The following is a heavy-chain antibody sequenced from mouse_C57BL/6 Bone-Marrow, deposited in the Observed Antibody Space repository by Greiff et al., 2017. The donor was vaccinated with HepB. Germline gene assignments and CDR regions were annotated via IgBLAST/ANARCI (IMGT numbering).Heavy chain of an antibody. Sequence: QVQLQQSGAELARPGASVKLSCKASGYTFTSYGISWVKQRTGQGLEWIGEIYPRSGNTYYNEKFKGKATLTADKSSSTAYMELRSLTSEDSAVYCGARSRGVREAWFAYWGQGTLVTVSA. CDR3: ARSRGVREAWFAY. CDR2: IYPRSGNT. J-gene: IGHJ3*01. D-gene: IGHD5-1*01. CDR1: GYTFTSYG. V-gene: IGHV1-81*01.